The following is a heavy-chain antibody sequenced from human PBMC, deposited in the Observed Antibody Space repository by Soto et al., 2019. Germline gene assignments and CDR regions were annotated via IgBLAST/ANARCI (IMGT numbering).Heavy chain of an antibody. CDR1: GYTFTGYY. D-gene: IGHD4-17*01. CDR2: INPNSGGT. J-gene: IGHJ6*02. V-gene: IGHV1-2*02. Sequence: ASVKVSCKASGYTFTGYYMHWVRQAPGQGLEWMGWINPNSGGTNYAQKFQGRVTMTRDTSISTAYMELSRLRSDDTAVYYCARVRGWVTTVALHGNYCYGMDVWGQGTTVTVSS. CDR3: ARVRGWVTTVALHGNYCYGMDV.